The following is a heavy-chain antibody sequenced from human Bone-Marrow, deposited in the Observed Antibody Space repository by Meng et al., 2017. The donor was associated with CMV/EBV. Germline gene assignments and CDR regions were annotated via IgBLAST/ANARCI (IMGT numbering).Heavy chain of an antibody. D-gene: IGHD3-9*01. J-gene: IGHJ3*02. CDR2: IWYDGSNK. CDR3: ARDSGPDYDILTGYHTDAFDI. CDR1: GFTFSSYG. Sequence: GESLKISCAASGFTFSSYGMHWVRQAPGKGLEWVAVIWYDGSNKYYADSVKGRFTISRDNSKNTLYLQMNSLRAKDTAVYYCARDSGPDYDILTGYHTDAFDIWGQGTMVTVSS. V-gene: IGHV3-33*01.